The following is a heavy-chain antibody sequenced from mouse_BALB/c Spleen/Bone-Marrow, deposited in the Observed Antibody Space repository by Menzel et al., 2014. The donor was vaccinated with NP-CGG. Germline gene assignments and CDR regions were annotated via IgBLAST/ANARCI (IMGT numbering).Heavy chain of an antibody. D-gene: IGHD2-3*01. V-gene: IGHV4-1*02. CDR1: GFDFSGYW. J-gene: IGHJ3*01. CDR3: ARNDGYSFAY. Sequence: EVHLVESGGGLVQPGGSLKLSCAASGFDFSGYWMSWVRQAPGKGLEWIGEINPDSSTTNYTPSLKDKFIISGDNAKNTLYLQMSKVRSEGTALYYCARNDGYSFAYWGQGTLVTVSA. CDR2: INPDSSTT.